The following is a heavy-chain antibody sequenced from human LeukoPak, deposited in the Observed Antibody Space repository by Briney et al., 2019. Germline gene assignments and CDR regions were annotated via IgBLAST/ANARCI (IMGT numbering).Heavy chain of an antibody. Sequence: GASVKVSCKASGYTFIGYHIHWVRQVPGQGLEWMGWINPNSGGTNYAQKFQGRVTMTRDTSISTAYMELSGLRSDDTAVYYCARGHTIKGFDHWGQGTLVSVSS. CDR2: INPNSGGT. CDR3: ARGHTIKGFDH. CDR1: GYTFIGYH. V-gene: IGHV1-2*02. J-gene: IGHJ4*02. D-gene: IGHD2-2*01.